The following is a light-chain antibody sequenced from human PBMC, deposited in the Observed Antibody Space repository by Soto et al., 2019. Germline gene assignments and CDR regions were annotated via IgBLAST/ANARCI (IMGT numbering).Light chain of an antibody. V-gene: IGKV3-11*01. Sequence: EIVLTQSPATLSLSPGERATLSCRASQSVSSYLAWYQQKPGQAPRLLISGASNRATGVPGRFTGSGSGTDFTLTINRLEPEDFAVYFCQQRSNWPITFGQGTRLEIK. J-gene: IGKJ5*01. CDR2: GAS. CDR1: QSVSSY. CDR3: QQRSNWPIT.